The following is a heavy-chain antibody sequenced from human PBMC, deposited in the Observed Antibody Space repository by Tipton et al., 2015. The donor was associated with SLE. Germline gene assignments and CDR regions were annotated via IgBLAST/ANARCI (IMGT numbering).Heavy chain of an antibody. CDR3: ARAGVVATDYYYYYMDV. J-gene: IGHJ6*03. CDR2: IYTSGST. Sequence: TLSLTCTVSGGSISSGGYYWSWIRQPAGKGLEWIGRIYTSGSTNYNPSLKSRVTISVDTSKNQFSLKLSSVTAADTAVYYCARAGVVATDYYYYYMDVWGKGTTVTVSS. CDR1: GGSISSGGYY. D-gene: IGHD5-12*01. V-gene: IGHV4-61*02.